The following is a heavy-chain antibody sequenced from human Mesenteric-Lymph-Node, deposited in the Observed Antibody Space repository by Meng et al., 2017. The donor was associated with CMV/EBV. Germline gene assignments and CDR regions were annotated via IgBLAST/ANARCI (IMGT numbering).Heavy chain of an antibody. D-gene: IGHD1-14*01. Sequence: SETLSLTCAVYGGSFSGYYWSWIRQPPGKGLEWIGEINHSGSTNYNPSLKSRVTISVDTSKNQFSLKLWSVTAADTAVYYCASGGYNRPLDYWGQGTLVTVSS. V-gene: IGHV4-34*01. CDR3: ASGGYNRPLDY. CDR1: GGSFSGYY. J-gene: IGHJ4*02. CDR2: INHSGST.